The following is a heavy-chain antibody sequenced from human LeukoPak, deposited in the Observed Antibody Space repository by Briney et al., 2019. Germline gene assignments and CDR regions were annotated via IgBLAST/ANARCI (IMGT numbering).Heavy chain of an antibody. J-gene: IGHJ3*02. CDR1: GYTFTSYD. V-gene: IGHV1-8*01. CDR3: ARGQRYYDILTGSEIDAFDI. Sequence: GASVKVSCKASGYTFTSYDINWVRQATGQGLEWMGWMNPNSGNTGYAQKFQGRVTMTRNTSISTAYMELSSLRSEDTAVYYCARGQRYYDILTGSEIDAFDIWGQGTMVTVSS. D-gene: IGHD3-9*01. CDR2: MNPNSGNT.